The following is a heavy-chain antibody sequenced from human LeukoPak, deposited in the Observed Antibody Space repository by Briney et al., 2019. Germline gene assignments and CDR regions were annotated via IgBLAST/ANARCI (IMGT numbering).Heavy chain of an antibody. CDR2: INWNGGST. CDR3: ARGIPGYSSGWYDFDY. Sequence: GGSLRLSCAASGFTFDDYGMSWVRQAPGKGLEWVSGINWNGGSTGYADSVKGRFTISRDNAKNSLYLQMNSLRAEDTALYYCARGIPGYSSGWYDFDYWGQGTLVTVSS. V-gene: IGHV3-20*04. CDR1: GFTFDDYG. J-gene: IGHJ4*02. D-gene: IGHD6-19*01.